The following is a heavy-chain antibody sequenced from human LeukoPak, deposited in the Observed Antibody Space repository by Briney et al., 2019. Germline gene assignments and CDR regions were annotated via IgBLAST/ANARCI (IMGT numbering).Heavy chain of an antibody. CDR1: GGSISSFY. CDR2: IYYSGST. V-gene: IGHV4-59*01. CDR3: ARGGSSWSTGYYYYGMDV. Sequence: SETLSPTCTVSGGSISSFYWSWIRQPPGKGLEWIGYIYYSGSTNYNPSLNSRVTISVDTSKNQFSLKLTSVTAADTAVYYCARGGSSWSTGYYYYGMDVWGQGTTVTVSS. J-gene: IGHJ6*02. D-gene: IGHD6-13*01.